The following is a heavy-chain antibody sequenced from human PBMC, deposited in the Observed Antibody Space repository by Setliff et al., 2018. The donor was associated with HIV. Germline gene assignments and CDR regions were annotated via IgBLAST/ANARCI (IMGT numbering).Heavy chain of an antibody. D-gene: IGHD3-22*01. CDR3: ARMSGGYSGGYFDY. J-gene: IGHJ4*02. Sequence: KTSETLSLTCNVSGGSISSGSYYWNWIRQPAGKGLEWIGRIYASGNTNYNPSLKGRVTISIDTSKNQFSLRLTSVTAADTAVYYCARMSGGYSGGYFDYWGQGTQVTVSS. CDR2: IYASGNT. CDR1: GGSISSGSYY. V-gene: IGHV4-61*02.